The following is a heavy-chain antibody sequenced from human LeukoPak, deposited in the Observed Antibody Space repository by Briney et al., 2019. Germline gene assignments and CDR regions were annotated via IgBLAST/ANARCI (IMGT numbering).Heavy chain of an antibody. CDR3: AREPDSGDYVDYFDY. Sequence: ASVKVSCKASGYTFTGCYIHLVRQAPGQGLEWMGWTNPNSGATKYAQKFQGRVTMTRDMSSRTAYMELSRLRSDDTAVYYCAREPDSGDYVDYFDYWGQGTLVTVSS. CDR1: GYTFTGCY. V-gene: IGHV1-2*02. D-gene: IGHD4-17*01. CDR2: TNPNSGAT. J-gene: IGHJ4*02.